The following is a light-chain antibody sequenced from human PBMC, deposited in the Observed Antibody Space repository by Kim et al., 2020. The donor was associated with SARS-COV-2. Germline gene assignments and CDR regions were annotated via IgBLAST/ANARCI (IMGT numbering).Light chain of an antibody. CDR1: KLEDKY. CDR3: QAWDSRTAI. V-gene: IGLV3-1*01. Sequence: VSPGQTARITCSGEKLEDKYVSWYQQRPGQSPLLVIYQDIKRPSGIPERFSGSNSGNTATLTVGETQAMDEADYYCQAWDSRTAIFGGGTQLTVL. J-gene: IGLJ2*01. CDR2: QDI.